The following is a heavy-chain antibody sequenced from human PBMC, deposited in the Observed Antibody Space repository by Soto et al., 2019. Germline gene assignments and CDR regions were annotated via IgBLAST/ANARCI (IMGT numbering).Heavy chain of an antibody. D-gene: IGHD3-22*01. CDR1: GFTFSSYA. CDR2: ISINGGST. V-gene: IGHV3-64D*06. Sequence: GGSLRLSCSASGFTFSSYAMHWVRQAPGKGLEYVSSISINGGSTHYADSVKGRFTISRDNSKNTQYLQMSSLGADDTAVYYCVKGEYYYDSSGYYPFDYWGQGTLVTVSS. J-gene: IGHJ4*02. CDR3: VKGEYYYDSSGYYPFDY.